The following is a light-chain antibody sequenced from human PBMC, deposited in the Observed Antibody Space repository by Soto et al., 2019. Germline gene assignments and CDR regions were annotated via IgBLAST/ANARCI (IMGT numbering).Light chain of an antibody. Sequence: SYELTQPPSVSVAPGKTARITCGGNNIGSKSVHWYQQKPGQAPVLVIYYDSDRPSGIPERFSDSNSGNTATLTISRVEAGDEADYYCQVWASSSDHVVVFGGGTKLTVL. CDR1: NIGSKS. CDR2: YDS. CDR3: QVWASSSDHVVV. J-gene: IGLJ2*01. V-gene: IGLV3-21*04.